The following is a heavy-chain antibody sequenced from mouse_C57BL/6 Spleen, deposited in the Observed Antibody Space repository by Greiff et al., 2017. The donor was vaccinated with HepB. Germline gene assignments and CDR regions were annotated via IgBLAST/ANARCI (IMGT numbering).Heavy chain of an antibody. Sequence: EVQGVESGEGLVKPGGSLKLSCAASGFTFSSYAMSWVRQTPEKRLEWVAYISSGGDYIYYADTVKGRFTISRDNARNTLYLQMSSLKSEDTAMYYCTRAGSFYYFDYWGQGTTLTVSS. J-gene: IGHJ2*01. V-gene: IGHV5-9-1*02. CDR3: TRAGSFYYFDY. D-gene: IGHD3-1*01. CDR1: GFTFSSYA. CDR2: ISSGGDYI.